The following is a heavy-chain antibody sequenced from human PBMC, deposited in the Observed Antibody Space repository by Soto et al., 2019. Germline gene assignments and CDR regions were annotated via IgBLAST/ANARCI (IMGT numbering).Heavy chain of an antibody. V-gene: IGHV1-3*01. CDR3: ATTGYTSGWADY. D-gene: IGHD6-19*01. CDR1: GYTFTTYA. CDR2: VSADSGNT. J-gene: IGHJ4*02. Sequence: QVQLVQSGAEVKKPGASVKVSCKASGYTFTTYAIQWVRQASGQRLEWMGWVSADSGNTKYSPKFQGRVTITRDTTARTAYMELSSITSEDTAVYYCATTGYTSGWADYWGQGTPVTVSS.